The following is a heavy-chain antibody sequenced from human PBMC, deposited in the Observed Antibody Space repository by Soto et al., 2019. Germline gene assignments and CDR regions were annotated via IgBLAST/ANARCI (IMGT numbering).Heavy chain of an antibody. CDR2: ISGSGGST. CDR3: AKDIARPLTLGYCSGGSCYSVDY. CDR1: GFTFSSYA. Sequence: GGSLRLSCAASGFTFSSYAMSWVRQAPGKGLEWVSAISGSGGSTYYADSVKGRFTISRDNSKNTLYLQMNSLRAEDTAVYYCAKDIARPLTLGYCSGGSCYSVDYWGQGTLVTVSS. J-gene: IGHJ4*02. V-gene: IGHV3-23*01. D-gene: IGHD2-15*01.